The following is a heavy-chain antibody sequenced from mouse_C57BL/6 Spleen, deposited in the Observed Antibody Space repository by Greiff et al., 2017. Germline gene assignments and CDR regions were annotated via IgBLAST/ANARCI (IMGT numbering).Heavy chain of an antibody. D-gene: IGHD3-2*02. CDR2: IDPENGDT. CDR3: TTFSSGYVGFAY. J-gene: IGHJ3*01. V-gene: IGHV14-4*01. CDR1: GFNIKDDY. Sequence: VQLKESGAELVRPGASVKLSCTASGFNIKDDYMHWVKQRPEQGLEWIGWIDPENGDTEYASKFQGKATITADTSSNTAYLQLSSLTSEDTAVYYCTTFSSGYVGFAYWGQGTLVTVSA.